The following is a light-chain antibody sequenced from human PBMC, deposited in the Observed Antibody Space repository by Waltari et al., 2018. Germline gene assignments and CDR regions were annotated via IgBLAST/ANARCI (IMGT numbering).Light chain of an antibody. J-gene: IGKJ2*01. V-gene: IGKV3-15*01. CDR2: GAS. CDR3: QQYNNWPPYT. Sequence: EIVMTQSPATLSVSPGERATLSCRASQSVSSNLAWYQQKPGQAPRLIIDGASTRATGIPARFSGSGSGTEFTLTISSMQSEDFAVYYCQQYNNWPPYTFGQGTKLEIK. CDR1: QSVSSN.